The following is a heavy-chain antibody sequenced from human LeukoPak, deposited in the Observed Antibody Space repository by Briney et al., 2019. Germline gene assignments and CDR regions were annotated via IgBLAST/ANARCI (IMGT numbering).Heavy chain of an antibody. J-gene: IGHJ6*03. Sequence: SETLSLTCTVSGGSISSYYWNWTRQPPGKGLEWIGYIYYSGSTNYNPSLKSRVTISVDTSKNQFSLKLSSVTAADTAVYYCARDRSTAGYMDVWGQGTTVTVSS. D-gene: IGHD3-16*02. CDR3: ARDRSTAGYMDV. CDR1: GGSISSYY. V-gene: IGHV4-59*01. CDR2: IYYSGST.